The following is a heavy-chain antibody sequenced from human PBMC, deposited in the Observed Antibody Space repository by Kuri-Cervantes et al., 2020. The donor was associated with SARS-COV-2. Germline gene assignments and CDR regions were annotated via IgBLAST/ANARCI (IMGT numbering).Heavy chain of an antibody. J-gene: IGHJ6*02. Sequence: GESLRLSCAASGFTFSSYSMNWVRQAPGKGLEWVSYISSSSSTIYYADSVKGRFTISRDNAKNSLYLQMNSLRAEDTAVYYCARGFPTVTTWLGYYYYGMDVWGQGTTVTVSS. D-gene: IGHD4-17*01. CDR3: ARGFPTVTTWLGYYYYGMDV. CDR2: ISSSSSTI. V-gene: IGHV3-48*01. CDR1: GFTFSSYS.